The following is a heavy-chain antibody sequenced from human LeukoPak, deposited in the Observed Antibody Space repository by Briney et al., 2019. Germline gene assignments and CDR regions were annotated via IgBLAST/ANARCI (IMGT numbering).Heavy chain of an antibody. J-gene: IGHJ4*02. V-gene: IGHV3-30*18. CDR3: AKDHHMGAAAVANGGLLSNY. D-gene: IGHD2-8*01. CDR1: GFTFSTYG. CDR2: ISYDGSNT. Sequence: PGGSLRLSCAASGFTFSTYGMHWVRQAPGKGPEWVAVISYDGSNTYYADSVKGRFTISRDNSKNTLYLQMNGLRTEDTGVYYCAKDHHMGAAAVANGGLLSNYWGQGTLVTVSS.